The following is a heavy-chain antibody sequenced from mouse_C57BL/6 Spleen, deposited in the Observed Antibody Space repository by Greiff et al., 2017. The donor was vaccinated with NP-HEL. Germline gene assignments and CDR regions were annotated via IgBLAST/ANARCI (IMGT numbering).Heavy chain of an antibody. D-gene: IGHD1-1*01. CDR3: ARSGDYGSSYVLFDY. Sequence: VQLQQSGAELVRPGTSVKVSCKASGYAFTNYLIEWVKQRPGQGLEWIGVINPGSGGTNYNEKFKGKATLTADKSSSTAYMQLSSLTSEDSAVYFCARSGDYGSSYVLFDYWGQGTTLTVSS. V-gene: IGHV1-54*01. CDR2: INPGSGGT. J-gene: IGHJ2*01. CDR1: GYAFTNYL.